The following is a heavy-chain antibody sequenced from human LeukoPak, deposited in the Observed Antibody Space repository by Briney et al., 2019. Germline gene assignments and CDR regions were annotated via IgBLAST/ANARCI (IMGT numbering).Heavy chain of an antibody. CDR2: INQSGSP. D-gene: IGHD6-6*01. CDR3: VRGLVKKLVRRQIYYYMDV. V-gene: IGHV4-34*01. Sequence: SETLSLTCGISGGSFSDYYWSWIRQTPGEGLEWIGEINQSGSPKYNPSLKSRVAIFVDTSSNQLSLNVTSVTAADTAVYYCVRGLVKKLVRRQIYYYMDVWGKGTTVIVSS. CDR1: GGSFSDYY. J-gene: IGHJ6*03.